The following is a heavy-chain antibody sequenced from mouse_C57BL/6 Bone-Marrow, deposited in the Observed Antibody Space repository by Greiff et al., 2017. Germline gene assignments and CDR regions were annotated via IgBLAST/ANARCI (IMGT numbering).Heavy chain of an antibody. CDR1: GYTFSSYG. Sequence: EVMLVEPGGELVKPGGSVKFSCAASGYTFSSYGMSWVRQTPVKRLEWVATISSGGSYTNYPDSVKGRYTFSRDSAKNTLYLQLSSLTSEDTAMYCCTRQTWYYAMDYWGQGASVTVSS. CDR2: ISSGGSYT. J-gene: IGHJ4*01. CDR3: TRQTWYYAMDY. V-gene: IGHV5-6*01.